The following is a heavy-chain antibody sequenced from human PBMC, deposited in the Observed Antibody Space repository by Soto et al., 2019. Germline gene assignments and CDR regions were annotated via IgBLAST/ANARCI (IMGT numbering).Heavy chain of an antibody. J-gene: IGHJ4*02. CDR3: AREKPYSSSWYHDY. D-gene: IGHD6-13*01. CDR1: VVSFSGYY. Sequence: QVHVQQWGAVLLKPSETLSLSCAVYVVSFSGYYCGWILQPPGKGLGWIGEINHSGSTTYNPSLKSRVTISVATSKHQFSLKLSSVTAADTAVYYSAREKPYSSSWYHDYCGQGNLVTVSS. CDR2: INHSGST. V-gene: IGHV4-34*01.